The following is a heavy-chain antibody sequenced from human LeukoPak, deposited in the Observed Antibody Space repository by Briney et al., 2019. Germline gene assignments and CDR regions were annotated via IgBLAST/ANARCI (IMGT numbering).Heavy chain of an antibody. D-gene: IGHD4-23*01. CDR2: IIGRGGSS. CDR1: GFTFNNFA. J-gene: IGHJ4*02. CDR3: AKHPGPYGGNPFNS. V-gene: IGHV3-23*01. Sequence: GGSLRLSCAASGFTFNNFALSWVRQAPETGLEWVATIIGRGGSSSHAASVKGRFTISRDNSNNTLYLHMSSLRADDTAVYYCAKHPGPYGGNPFNSWGLGMLVTVSS.